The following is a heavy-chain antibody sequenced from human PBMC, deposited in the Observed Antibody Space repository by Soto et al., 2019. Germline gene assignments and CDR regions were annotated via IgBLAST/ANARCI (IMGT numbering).Heavy chain of an antibody. J-gene: IGHJ3*02. CDR1: GFTFDDYA. CDR2: ISWNSGSI. CDR3: AKYRSVRRYDAFDI. V-gene: IGHV3-9*01. D-gene: IGHD1-1*01. Sequence: PGGSLRLSCAASGFTFDDYAMHWVRQAPGKGLEWVSGISWNSGSIGYADSVKGRFTISRDNAKNSLYLQMNSLRAEDTALYYCAKYRSVRRYDAFDIWGQGTIVTVSS.